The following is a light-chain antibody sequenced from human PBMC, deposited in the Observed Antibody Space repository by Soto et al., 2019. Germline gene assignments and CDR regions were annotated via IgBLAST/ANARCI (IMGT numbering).Light chain of an antibody. V-gene: IGLV2-14*01. CDR1: SSDVGGYNY. CDR3: SSYTSSSTLDYV. J-gene: IGLJ1*01. CDR2: DVS. Sequence: QSVVAQPASVSGSPGQSISISCTGTSSDVGGYNYVSWYQQHPGKAPKLMIYDVSNRPSGVSNRFSGSKSGNTASLTISWLQAEVEADYYCSSYTSSSTLDYVFGTGTKVTVL.